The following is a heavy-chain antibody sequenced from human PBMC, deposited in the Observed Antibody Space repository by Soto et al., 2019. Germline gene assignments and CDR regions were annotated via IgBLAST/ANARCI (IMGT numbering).Heavy chain of an antibody. J-gene: IGHJ6*02. D-gene: IGHD3-3*01. CDR3: ARDRYYDFWSGSTYYYYGMDV. Sequence: ASVKVSCKASGYTFTSYGISWVRQAPGQGPEWMGWISAYNGNTNYAQKLQGRVTMTTDTSTSTAYMELRSLRSDDTAVYYCARDRYYDFWSGSTYYYYGMDVWGQGTTVTVSS. V-gene: IGHV1-18*04. CDR2: ISAYNGNT. CDR1: GYTFTSYG.